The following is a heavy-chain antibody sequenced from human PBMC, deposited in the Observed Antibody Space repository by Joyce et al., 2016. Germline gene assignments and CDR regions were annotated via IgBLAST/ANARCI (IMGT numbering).Heavy chain of an antibody. CDR3: ARPRYCSGGSCLNWFDP. J-gene: IGHJ5*02. CDR1: GYSFTSYW. V-gene: IGHV5-10-1*01. Sequence: EVQLVQSGAEVKKPGESLRISCKGSGYSFTSYWINWVRQMPGKGLECMGRIDPSDSYTNYSPSFQGHVTFSADKSISTAYLQWSSLKASDTAMYYCARPRYCSGGSCLNWFDPWGQGTLVTVSS. CDR2: IDPSDSYT. D-gene: IGHD2-15*01.